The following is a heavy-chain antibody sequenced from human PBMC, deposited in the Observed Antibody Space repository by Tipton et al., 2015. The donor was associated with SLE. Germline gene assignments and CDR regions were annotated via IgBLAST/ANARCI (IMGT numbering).Heavy chain of an antibody. Sequence: TLSLTCTVSGGSISSGSYYWSWIRQPAGKGLEWIGRIYTSGSTNYNPSLKSRVTISVDTSKNQFSLKLSSVTAADTALYYCARAGEGGFYYWGQGTLVTVSS. D-gene: IGHD3-10*01. CDR1: GGSISSGSYY. CDR3: ARAGEGGFYY. J-gene: IGHJ4*02. V-gene: IGHV4-61*02. CDR2: IYTSGST.